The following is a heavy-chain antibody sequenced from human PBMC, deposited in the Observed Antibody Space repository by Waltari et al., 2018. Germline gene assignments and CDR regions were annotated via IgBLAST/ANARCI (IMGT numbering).Heavy chain of an antibody. V-gene: IGHV1-69*01. CDR2: TSPTFGTA. Sequence: QVQLVQSGAEVKTPGSSVKVSCKASGGTFSSYAISWLRQAPGQGLEWMGGTSPTFGTANYEHKCQGRGKSTADETTSTAEMELSSLRSEDTAVYYCARGCTNGVCYHYYGMDVWGQGTTVTVSS. J-gene: IGHJ6*02. D-gene: IGHD2-8*01. CDR3: ARGCTNGVCYHYYGMDV. CDR1: GGTFSSYA.